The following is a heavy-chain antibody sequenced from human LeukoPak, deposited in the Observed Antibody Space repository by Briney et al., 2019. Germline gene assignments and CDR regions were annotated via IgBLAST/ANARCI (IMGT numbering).Heavy chain of an antibody. CDR2: IIPIFGTA. D-gene: IGHD3-3*01. CDR1: GYTFTSYY. Sequence: SVKVSCKASGYTFTSYYMHWVRQAPGQGLEWMGGIIPIFGTANYAQKFQGRVTITADESTSTAYMELSSLRSEDTAVYYCARAEAYYDFWSGYPTHYYYYYGMDVWGQGTTVTVSS. J-gene: IGHJ6*02. CDR3: ARAEAYYDFWSGYPTHYYYYYGMDV. V-gene: IGHV1-69*13.